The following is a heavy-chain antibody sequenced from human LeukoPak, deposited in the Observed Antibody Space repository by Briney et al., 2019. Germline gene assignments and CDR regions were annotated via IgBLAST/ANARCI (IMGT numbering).Heavy chain of an antibody. CDR3: ARGAKWAYYFDY. J-gene: IGHJ4*02. CDR1: GFTVSNNY. CDR2: INGDESST. V-gene: IGHV3-74*01. Sequence: GGSLRLSCAASGFTVSNNYMTWVRQVPGRGLEWVSRINGDESSTNYADSVKGRFTISRDNAKDTLYLYMNSLTAEDTAVYYCARGAKWAYYFDYWGQGTLVTVSS. D-gene: IGHD1-26*01.